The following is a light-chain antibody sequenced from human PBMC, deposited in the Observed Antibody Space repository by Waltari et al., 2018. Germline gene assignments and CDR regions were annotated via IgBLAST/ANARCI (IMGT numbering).Light chain of an antibody. CDR2: DAS. CDR3: QQSYSPPFT. Sequence: DIQMNQSPSSLSTSVGDRVTITRRASSGIDSYLNWYQQRPGMAPKLLIYDASTLPREVPTRFSGGGIGTDFTLTINNLQPEDFATYFCQQSYSPPFTFGQGTRLEI. J-gene: IGKJ5*01. V-gene: IGKV1-39*01. CDR1: SGIDSY.